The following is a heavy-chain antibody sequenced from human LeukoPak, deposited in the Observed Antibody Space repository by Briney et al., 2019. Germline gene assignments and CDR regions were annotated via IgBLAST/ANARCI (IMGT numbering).Heavy chain of an antibody. V-gene: IGHV4-34*01. D-gene: IGHD5-18*01. CDR1: GGSFSDYS. CDR3: ARVGYSYSINDWSRTGLGAYPTKF. CDR2: INHSGGT. J-gene: IGHJ6*04. Sequence: PSETLSLTCAVYGGSFSDYSWTWIRQPPGKGLQWIGEINHSGGTNHNPSLMSRVIMSVDTSKNQISLKVSSVPAADTAVYYCARVGYSYSINDWSRTGLGAYPTKFWGKGTTVTVSS.